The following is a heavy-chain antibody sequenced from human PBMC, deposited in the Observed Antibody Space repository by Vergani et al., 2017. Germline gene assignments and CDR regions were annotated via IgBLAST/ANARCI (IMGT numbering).Heavy chain of an antibody. CDR3: AQYYYYYYGMDV. Sequence: PWGSLILSCASSGFTFSRSAMSCFLQAPGKCLELVSAISGSGGSTSYADSVKGRFTISRDNSKNTLYLQMNSLRAEDTAVYYCAQYYYYYYGMDVWGQGTTVTVSS. J-gene: IGHJ6*02. V-gene: IGHV3-23*01. CDR1: GFTFSRSA. CDR2: ISGSGGST.